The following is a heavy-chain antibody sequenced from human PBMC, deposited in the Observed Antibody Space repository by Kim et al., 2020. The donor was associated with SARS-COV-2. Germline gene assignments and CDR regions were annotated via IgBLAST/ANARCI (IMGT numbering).Heavy chain of an antibody. CDR2: IYYSGST. CDR1: GGSISGYY. J-gene: IGHJ4*02. V-gene: IGHV4-59*01. Sequence: SETLSLTCTVPGGSISGYYWSWIRQPPGKGLERIGFIYYSGSTNYNPSLKSRLTISVDTSNNQFSLRLSSVTAADTAVYYCARQRGLYYFDYWGQGALVT. CDR3: ARQRGLYYFDY.